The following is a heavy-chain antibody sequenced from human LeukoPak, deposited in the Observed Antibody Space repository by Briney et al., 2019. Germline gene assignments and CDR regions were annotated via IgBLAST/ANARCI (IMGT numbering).Heavy chain of an antibody. J-gene: IGHJ4*02. CDR3: ASTQRFSYYSSSWTGDFDY. CDR2: ISAYSGNT. CDR1: GYTFTSYG. Sequence: EASVKVSCKASGYTFTSYGISWVRQAPGQGLEWMGWISAYSGNTNYAQKLQGRVTMTTDTSTSTAYMELRSLRSDDTAVYYCASTQRFSYYSSSWTGDFDYWGQGTLVTVSS. V-gene: IGHV1-18*01. D-gene: IGHD6-13*01.